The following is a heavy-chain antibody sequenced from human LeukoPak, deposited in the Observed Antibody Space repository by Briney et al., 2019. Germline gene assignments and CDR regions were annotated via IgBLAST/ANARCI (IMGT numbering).Heavy chain of an antibody. CDR3: ARGFLQLTPYYFDY. CDR1: GFDVSVNY. Sequence: GGSLRLSCAASGFDVSVNYMNWIRQSPETGLEWVSIIHNDGSTYYADSVKGRFTVSRDDSKNTVSLQMDRLRVADTGIYYCARGFLQLTPYYFDYWGQGALVTVSS. D-gene: IGHD1-1*01. J-gene: IGHJ4*02. CDR2: IHNDGST. V-gene: IGHV3-66*01.